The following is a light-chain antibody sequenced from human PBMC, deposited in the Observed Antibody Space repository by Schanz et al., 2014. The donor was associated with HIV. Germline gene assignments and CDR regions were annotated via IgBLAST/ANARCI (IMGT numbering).Light chain of an antibody. CDR2: SNN. CDR1: TSNIGINT. V-gene: IGLV1-44*01. CDR3: AAWDDSLNGVV. J-gene: IGLJ2*01. Sequence: QSVLTQPPSASGTPGQRVTISCSGSTSNIGINTVNWYRHVPGTAPKLLIYSNNRRPSGLPDRFSGSKSGTSASLAISGLQSEDEAVYYCAAWDDSLNGVVFGGGTKLTVL.